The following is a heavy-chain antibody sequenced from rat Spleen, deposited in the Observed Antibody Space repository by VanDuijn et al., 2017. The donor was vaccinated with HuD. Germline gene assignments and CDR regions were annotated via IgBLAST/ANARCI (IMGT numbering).Heavy chain of an antibody. CDR2: IIYDGSST. D-gene: IGHD1-6*01. CDR1: GFTFSDYA. V-gene: IGHV5-17*01. CDR3: ARQDFYRDSYAHSYYFDY. J-gene: IGHJ2*01. Sequence: EVQLVESGGGLVQPGRSLKLSCAASGFTFSDYAMAWVRQAPKKGLEWVATIIYDGSSTYYRDSVKGRFTISRDNAKSTLYLQMDSLRSEDTATYYCARQDFYRDSYAHSYYFDYWGQGVMVTVSS.